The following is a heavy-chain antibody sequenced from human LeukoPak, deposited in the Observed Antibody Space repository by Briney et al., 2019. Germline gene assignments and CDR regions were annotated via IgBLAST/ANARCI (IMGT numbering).Heavy chain of an antibody. Sequence: ASVKVSCKASGYTFTGYYMHWVRQDPGQGLEWMGWINPNSGGTNYAQKFQGRVTMTRDTSISTAYMELSRLRSDDTAVYYCARDLVTARPVWFDPWGQGTLVTVSS. CDR1: GYTFTGYY. CDR3: ARDLVTARPVWFDP. J-gene: IGHJ5*02. V-gene: IGHV1-2*02. D-gene: IGHD6-6*01. CDR2: INPNSGGT.